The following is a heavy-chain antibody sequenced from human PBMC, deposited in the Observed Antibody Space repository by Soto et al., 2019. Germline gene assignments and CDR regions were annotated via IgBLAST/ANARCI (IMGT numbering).Heavy chain of an antibody. CDR3: ARRVTTGYQFFDF. J-gene: IGHJ4*02. CDR2: IDPYDSHT. V-gene: IGHV5-51*01. CDR1: GYNFPNYW. D-gene: IGHD5-12*01. Sequence: PGESLKISCRGSGYNFPNYWVVWVRQVPGKGLEWMGIIDPYDSHTTYSPSFQGQVTISADKFISTAYLQWSSLKASDTAMYYCARRVTTGYQFFDFWGQGTLVTVSS.